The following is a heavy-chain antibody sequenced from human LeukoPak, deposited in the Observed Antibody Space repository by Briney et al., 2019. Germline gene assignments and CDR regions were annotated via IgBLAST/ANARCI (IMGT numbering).Heavy chain of an antibody. Sequence: SVKVSCKASGGTFSSYAISWVRQAPGQGLEWMGRIIPIFGIANYAQKFQGRVTITADKSTSTAYMELSSLRSEDTAVYYCARDRAYCGGDCYSLSDDYWGQGTLVTVSS. D-gene: IGHD2-21*02. CDR3: ARDRAYCGGDCYSLSDDY. CDR2: IIPIFGIA. J-gene: IGHJ4*02. CDR1: GGTFSSYA. V-gene: IGHV1-69*04.